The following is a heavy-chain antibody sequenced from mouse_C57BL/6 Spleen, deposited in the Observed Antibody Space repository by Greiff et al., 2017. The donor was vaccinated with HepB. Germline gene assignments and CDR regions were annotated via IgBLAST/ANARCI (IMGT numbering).Heavy chain of an antibody. CDR3: ARGLGDGFAY. Sequence: EVHLVESGGGLVKPGGSLKLSCAASGFTFSDYGMHWVRQAPEKGLEWVAYISSGSSTIYYADTVKGRFTISRDNAKNTLFLQMTSLRSEDTAMYYCARGLGDGFAYWGQGTLVTVSA. D-gene: IGHD4-1*01. V-gene: IGHV5-17*01. J-gene: IGHJ3*01. CDR2: ISSGSSTI. CDR1: GFTFSDYG.